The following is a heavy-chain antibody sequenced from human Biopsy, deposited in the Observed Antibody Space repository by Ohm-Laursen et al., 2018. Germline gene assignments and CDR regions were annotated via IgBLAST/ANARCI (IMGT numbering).Heavy chain of an antibody. CDR2: IRSTGGST. J-gene: IGHJ6*02. D-gene: IGHD3-3*01. CDR3: TKADDFWSPEGYYYYFSGMDV. V-gene: IGHV3-23*01. CDR1: GFTFSSYA. Sequence: SLRLSCAASGFTFSSYAMSWVRQAPGKGLEWVSAIRSTGGSTYYANSVKGRFTISRDNSKNILFLQVNNLRAEDTAIYYCTKADDFWSPEGYYYYFSGMDVWGQGTTGTVSS.